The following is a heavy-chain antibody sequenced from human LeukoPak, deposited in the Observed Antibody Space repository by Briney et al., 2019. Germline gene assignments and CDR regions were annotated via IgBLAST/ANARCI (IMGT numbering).Heavy chain of an antibody. CDR1: GYTFTGYY. Sequence: ASVKVSCKASGYTFTGYYMHWVRQAPGQGLEWMGWINPNSGGTNYAQKFQGRATMTRDTSISTAYMELSRLRSDDTAVYYCASSSSGWYPLDYWGQGTLVTVSS. J-gene: IGHJ4*02. CDR2: INPNSGGT. D-gene: IGHD6-19*01. CDR3: ASSSSGWYPLDY. V-gene: IGHV1-2*02.